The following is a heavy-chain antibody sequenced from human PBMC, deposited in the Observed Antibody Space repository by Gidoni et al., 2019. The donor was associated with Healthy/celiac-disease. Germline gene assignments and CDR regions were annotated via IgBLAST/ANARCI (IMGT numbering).Heavy chain of an antibody. Sequence: EVQLVESGGGLVQPGGSLRLSCAASGCTFSSYALSWVRQAPGKGLEWVSAISGRGGSTYYADPVKGRFTISRDNSKNTLYLQMNSLRAEDTAVYYCAKIVNTIFGAPDRLGYFDYWGQGTLVTVSS. J-gene: IGHJ4*02. V-gene: IGHV3-23*04. CDR3: AKIVNTIFGAPDRLGYFDY. CDR1: GCTFSSYA. CDR2: ISGRGGST. D-gene: IGHD3-3*01.